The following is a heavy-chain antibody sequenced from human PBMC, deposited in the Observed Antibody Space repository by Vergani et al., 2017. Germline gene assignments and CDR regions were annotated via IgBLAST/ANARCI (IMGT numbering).Heavy chain of an antibody. CDR3: ARVGWNYIRGDWFDP. J-gene: IGHJ5*02. CDR2: INHSGST. CDR1: GGSFSGYY. V-gene: IGHV4-34*01. D-gene: IGHD1-7*01. Sequence: QVQLQQWGAGLLKPSETLSLTCAVYGGSFSGYYWSWIRQPPGKGLEWIGEINHSGSTNYNPSLKSRVTISVDTSKNQFSLKLSSVTAADTAVYYCARVGWNYIRGDWFDPWGQGTLVTVSS.